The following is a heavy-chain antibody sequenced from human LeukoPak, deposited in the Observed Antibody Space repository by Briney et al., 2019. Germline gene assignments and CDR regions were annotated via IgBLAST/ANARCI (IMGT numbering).Heavy chain of an antibody. D-gene: IGHD3-10*01. J-gene: IGHJ4*02. CDR1: AFTFSSYA. V-gene: IGHV3-30*04. Sequence: GGSLRLSCAASAFTFSSYAMHWVRQAPGKGLEWVAVISWDGSNKYYADSVKGRFTISRDNSKNTLYLQMNSLRAEDTAVYYCAKDLGTLISGSYYYYFDYWGQGTLVTVSS. CDR2: ISWDGSNK. CDR3: AKDLGTLISGSYYYYFDY.